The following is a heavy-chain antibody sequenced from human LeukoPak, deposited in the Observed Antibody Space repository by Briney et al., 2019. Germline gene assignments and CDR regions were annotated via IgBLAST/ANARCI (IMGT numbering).Heavy chain of an antibody. Sequence: GGSLRLSCAASGFTFGNYGMSWVRQAPGKGLEWVSLISGGGDTTYYADSVKGRFTISRDNSKNTLYLQMNSLRAEDTAVYYCAKGRDSSGIDQYFQHWGQGTLVTVSS. J-gene: IGHJ1*01. CDR3: AKGRDSSGIDQYFQH. CDR2: ISGGGDTT. V-gene: IGHV3-23*01. D-gene: IGHD3-22*01. CDR1: GFTFGNYG.